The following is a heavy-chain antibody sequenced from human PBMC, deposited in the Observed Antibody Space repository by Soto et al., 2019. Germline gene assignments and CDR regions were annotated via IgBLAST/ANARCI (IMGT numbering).Heavy chain of an antibody. CDR1: GFTFSSYA. CDR3: ARDRAAAAGILDY. D-gene: IGHD6-13*01. V-gene: IGHV3-30-3*01. Sequence: SGGSLRLSCAASGFTFSSYAMHWVRQAPGKGLEWVAVISYDGSNKYYADSVKGRFTISRDNSKNTLYLQMNSLRAEDTAVYYCARDRAAAAGILDYRGKGTLVTVST. J-gene: IGHJ4*02. CDR2: ISYDGSNK.